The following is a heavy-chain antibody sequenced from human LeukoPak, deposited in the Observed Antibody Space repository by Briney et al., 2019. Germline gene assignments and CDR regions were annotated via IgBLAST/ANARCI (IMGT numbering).Heavy chain of an antibody. D-gene: IGHD3-22*01. J-gene: IGHJ4*02. CDR3: AKDRPNYHESNGHYYRRNGDY. V-gene: IGHV3-23*01. Sequence: PGGSLRLSCAASGFTFSIYAMSWVRQAPGKGLEWVSSVSSSGDSIFYADSVKDRFTISRDNSKNTLYLQMSRLKAEDTAVYYCAKDRPNYHESNGHYYRRNGDYWGQGTLVTVSS. CDR2: VSSSGDSI. CDR1: GFTFSIYA.